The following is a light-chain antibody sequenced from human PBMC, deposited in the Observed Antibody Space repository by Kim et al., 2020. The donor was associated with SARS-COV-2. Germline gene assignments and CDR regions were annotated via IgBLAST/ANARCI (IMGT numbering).Light chain of an antibody. Sequence: LSPGEKATPSCRASQSVNNIYLPLSPKNPGQAPRPRIYYASRRATGIPDRFSGSRCDTDFTLPISRLASGDFAVYFCPQYRNTPRSFGQGPKLE. CDR1: QSVNNIY. V-gene: IGKV3-20*01. CDR2: YAS. CDR3: PQYRNTPRS. J-gene: IGKJ2*01.